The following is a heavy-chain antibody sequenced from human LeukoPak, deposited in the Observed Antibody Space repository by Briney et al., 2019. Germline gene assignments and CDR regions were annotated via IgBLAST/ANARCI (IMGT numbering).Heavy chain of an antibody. CDR1: GFSFRTYE. CDR2: ISNSDSTI. D-gene: IGHD7-27*01. Sequence: GGSLRLSCAASGFSFRTYEMNWVRQAPGKGLEWVSYISNSDSTIDYDSTIKYADSVKGRFTISRDNAKKALYLQMKSLRVEDTAVYYCARGHWGLDSWGQGTLVSVS. J-gene: IGHJ4*02. V-gene: IGHV3-48*03. CDR3: ARGHWGLDS.